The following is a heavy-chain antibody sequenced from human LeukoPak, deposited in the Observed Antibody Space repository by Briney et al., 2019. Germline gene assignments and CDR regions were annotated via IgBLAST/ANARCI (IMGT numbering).Heavy chain of an antibody. J-gene: IGHJ3*02. CDR3: ARAPPLRYSPDAFDI. V-gene: IGHV4-59*01. CDR2: IYYSGST. D-gene: IGHD3-9*01. CDR1: GGSISSYY. Sequence: SETLSLTCTVSGGSISSYYWSWVRQPPGKGLEWIGYIYYSGSTNYNPSLKSRVTILVDTSKNQFSLKLSSVTAADTAVYYCARAPPLRYSPDAFDIWGQGTMVTVSS.